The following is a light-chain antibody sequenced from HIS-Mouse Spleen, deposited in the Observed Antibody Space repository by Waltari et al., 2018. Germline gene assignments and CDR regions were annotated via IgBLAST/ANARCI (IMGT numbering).Light chain of an antibody. V-gene: IGLV3-10*01. CDR2: EDS. J-gene: IGLJ2*01. CDR3: YSTDSSGNHRV. CDR1: ALPKKY. Sequence: SCELTQPPSVPVSPGQTDRMPSSGGALPKKYAYWHHQKSGQAPVLVIYEDSKRPPGIPGSFSGSSSGTMATLTISGAQVEDEADYYCYSTDSSGNHRVFGGGTKLTVL.